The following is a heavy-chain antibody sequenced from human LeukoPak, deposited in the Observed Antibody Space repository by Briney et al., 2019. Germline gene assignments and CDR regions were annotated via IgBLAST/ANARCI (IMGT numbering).Heavy chain of an antibody. V-gene: IGHV3-66*01. CDR1: GFTVSSNY. D-gene: IGHD6-19*01. J-gene: IGHJ6*02. CDR3: ARDLLAVAGTKYYGMDV. Sequence: PGGSLRLSCAASGFTVSSNYMSWVRQAPGKGLEWVSAIYSGGSTYYADSVKGRFTISRDNSKNTLYLQMNSLRAEDTAVYYCARDLLAVAGTKYYGMDVWGQGTTVTVSS. CDR2: IYSGGST.